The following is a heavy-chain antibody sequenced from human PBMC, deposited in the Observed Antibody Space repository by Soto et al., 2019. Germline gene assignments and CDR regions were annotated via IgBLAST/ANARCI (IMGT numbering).Heavy chain of an antibody. CDR2: FHYSEST. CDR1: GGSISSGPYS. Sequence: QLQLQESGPGLMKPSETLSVTCTVSGGSISSGPYSWGWIRQPPGEGLEWIGTFHYSESTYYNPSLESRFTISVDTSKNQFSLKVSSVTVADTAVYYCARLGGYCSSTNCCGHYGMDVWGQGTTVTVS. D-gene: IGHD2-2*01. CDR3: ARLGGYCSSTNCCGHYGMDV. V-gene: IGHV4-39*01. J-gene: IGHJ6*02.